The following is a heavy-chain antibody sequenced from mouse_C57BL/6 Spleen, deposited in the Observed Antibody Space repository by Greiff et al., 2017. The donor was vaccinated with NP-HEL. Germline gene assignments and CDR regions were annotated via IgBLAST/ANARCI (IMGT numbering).Heavy chain of an antibody. V-gene: IGHV1-22*01. CDR2: INPNNGGT. D-gene: IGHD1-1*01. CDR3: ARHGSSGDWYFDV. Sequence: DVKLQESGPELVKPGASVKMSCKASGYTFTDYNMHWVKQSHGKSLEWIGYINPNNGGTSYNQKFKGKATLTVNKSSSTAYMELRSLTSEDSAVYYCARHGSSGDWYFDVWGTGTTVTVSS. CDR1: GYTFTDYN. J-gene: IGHJ1*03.